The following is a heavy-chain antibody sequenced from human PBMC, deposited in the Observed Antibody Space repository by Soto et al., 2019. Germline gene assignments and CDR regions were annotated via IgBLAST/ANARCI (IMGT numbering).Heavy chain of an antibody. V-gene: IGHV3-30-3*01. D-gene: IGHD3-16*02. Sequence: GGSLRLSCAASGFTFSSYAMHWVRQAPGKGLEWVAVISYDGSNKYYADSVKGRFTISRDNSKNTLYLQMNSLRAEDTAVYYCARDGVWGSYRLNWFDPWGQGTLVTVSS. CDR2: ISYDGSNK. CDR1: GFTFSSYA. CDR3: ARDGVWGSYRLNWFDP. J-gene: IGHJ5*02.